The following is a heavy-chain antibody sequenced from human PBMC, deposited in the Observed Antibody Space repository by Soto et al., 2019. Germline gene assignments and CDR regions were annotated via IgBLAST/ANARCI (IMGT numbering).Heavy chain of an antibody. V-gene: IGHV1-69*18. D-gene: IGHD3-10*01. CDR1: GDTFSGYP. J-gene: IGHJ4*02. CDR2: SIPVFGTT. Sequence: QVQLVQSGAELKKPGSSVKVSCKASGDTFSGYPINWVRQAPGEGLEWMGRSIPVFGTTNDAQRFEGRVTFTADESTNTAYMALRGMLSEDTAVYYCARDGGFGELKYWGPGTLVTVSS. CDR3: ARDGGFGELKY.